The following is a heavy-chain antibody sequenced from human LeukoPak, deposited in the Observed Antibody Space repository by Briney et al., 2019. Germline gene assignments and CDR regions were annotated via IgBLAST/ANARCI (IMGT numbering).Heavy chain of an antibody. J-gene: IGHJ6*02. CDR2: IYHSGST. Sequence: PSETLSLTCAVSGGSISSSNWWSWVRQPPGKGLEWIGEIYHSGSTNYNPSLKSRVTISVDTSKNQFSLKLSSVTAADTAVYYCARDVPAANDYGMDVWGQGTTVTVSS. V-gene: IGHV4-4*02. CDR1: GGSISSSNW. CDR3: ARDVPAANDYGMDV. D-gene: IGHD2-2*01.